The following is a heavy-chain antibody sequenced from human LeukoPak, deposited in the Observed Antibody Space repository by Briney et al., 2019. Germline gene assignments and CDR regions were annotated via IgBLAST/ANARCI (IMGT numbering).Heavy chain of an antibody. CDR1: RGTLSSYA. J-gene: IGHJ4*02. CDR3: ARGIGDTARDY. V-gene: IGHV1-69*13. Sequence: SVKVSCKASRGTLSSYAISWVRQAPGHRLEWMGGIIPIFGTANYAQKFQGRVTITADESTSTAYMELSSLRCEDTTVYDCARGIGDTARDYWGQGTLVTVSS. D-gene: IGHD5-18*01. CDR2: IIPIFGTA.